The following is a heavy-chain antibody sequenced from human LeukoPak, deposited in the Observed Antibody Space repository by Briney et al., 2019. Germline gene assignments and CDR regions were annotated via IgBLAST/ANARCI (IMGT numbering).Heavy chain of an antibody. J-gene: IGHJ4*01. Sequence: PGGSLRLSCAASGFTFTDYAMNWVRQAPGKGLEWVASTKGNGGSTNYTDSVKDRFTISRDNSENTVYLQMHSLRADDTAVYYCAKGSYYYDTSGYFDSWGHGALVAVSS. CDR2: TKGNGGST. CDR1: GFTFTDYA. D-gene: IGHD3-22*01. V-gene: IGHV3-23*01. CDR3: AKGSYYYDTSGYFDS.